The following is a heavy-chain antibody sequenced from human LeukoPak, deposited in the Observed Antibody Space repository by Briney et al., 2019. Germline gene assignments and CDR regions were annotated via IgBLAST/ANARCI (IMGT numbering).Heavy chain of an antibody. CDR2: ISGSGGST. CDR1: GFTFSSYA. V-gene: IGHV3-23*01. D-gene: IGHD3-10*01. Sequence: GGSLRLSCAASGFTFSSYAMSWVRQAPGKGLEWVSAISGSGGSTYYADSVKGRFTISRDNSKNTLYLQMDSLRAEDTAVYYCAKGYYYGSGADAFDIWGQGTMVTVSS. J-gene: IGHJ3*02. CDR3: AKGYYYGSGADAFDI.